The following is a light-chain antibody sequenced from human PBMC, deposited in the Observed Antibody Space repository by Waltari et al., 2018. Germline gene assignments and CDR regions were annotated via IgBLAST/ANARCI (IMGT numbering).Light chain of an antibody. Sequence: SSDLTQDTSLSVALGQTVRIPCQGDSLRRYYASWYQQRPGQAPILVLYGPGNPPPGSPYRFSGSTSGNTASLTITGAQAEDEADYYCHSREAFSTRLFGGGTRLTV. CDR3: HSREAFSTRL. V-gene: IGLV3-19*01. CDR1: SLRRYY. J-gene: IGLJ2*01. CDR2: GPG.